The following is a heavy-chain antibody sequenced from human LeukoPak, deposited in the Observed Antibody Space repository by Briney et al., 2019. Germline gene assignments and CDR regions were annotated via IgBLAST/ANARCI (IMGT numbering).Heavy chain of an antibody. J-gene: IGHJ6*03. V-gene: IGHV3-11*04. D-gene: IGHD3-3*01. CDR1: GFTFSDYY. Sequence: GGSLRLSCAASGFTFSDYYMSWIRQAPGKGLEWVSYISSSGSTIYYADSVKGRFTISRDNAKNSLYLQMNSLRAEDTAVYYCARGRLYDFWSGYYWRDYYYYYMDVWGKGTTVTVSS. CDR3: ARGRLYDFWSGYYWRDYYYYYMDV. CDR2: ISSSGSTI.